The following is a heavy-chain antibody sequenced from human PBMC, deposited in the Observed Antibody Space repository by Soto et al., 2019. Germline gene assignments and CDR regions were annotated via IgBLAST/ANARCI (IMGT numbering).Heavy chain of an antibody. Sequence: PSETLSLTCAVYGGSFSGYYWSWIRQPPGKGLEWIGEINHSGSTNYNPSLKSRVTISVDTSKNHFSLKLSSVTAADTAVYYCARGRQTLGYCSGGSCYDYYYYMDVWGKGTTVTVSS. CDR3: ARGRQTLGYCSGGSCYDYYYYMDV. J-gene: IGHJ6*03. V-gene: IGHV4-34*01. D-gene: IGHD2-15*01. CDR2: INHSGST. CDR1: GGSFSGYY.